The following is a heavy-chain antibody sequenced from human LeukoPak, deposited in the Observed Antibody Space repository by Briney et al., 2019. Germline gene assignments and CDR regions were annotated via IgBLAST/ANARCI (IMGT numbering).Heavy chain of an antibody. Sequence: GGSLRLSCAASGISFGSYWVTWVRQAPGKGLEWVANIGQDGTETVYVGSVKGRFTISRDNARKLLFLQMNSLRADDTAVYYCAKDLTTVATPYYYYYMDVWGKGTTVTVSS. CDR1: GISFGSYW. V-gene: IGHV3-7*01. D-gene: IGHD4-23*01. J-gene: IGHJ6*03. CDR3: AKDLTTVATPYYYYYMDV. CDR2: IGQDGTET.